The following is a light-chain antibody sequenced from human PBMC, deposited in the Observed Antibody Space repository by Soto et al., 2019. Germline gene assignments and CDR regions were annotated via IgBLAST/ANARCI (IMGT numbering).Light chain of an antibody. J-gene: IGKJ1*01. CDR2: GAS. CDR3: QQYGSSPRT. V-gene: IGKV3-20*01. Sequence: EIVLTQAPGTLSLSTGERATLSCRASQSVSSSYLAWYQQKPGQAPRLLIYGASSRATGIPDRFSGSGSGTDFTLTISRLEPEDVAVYYCQQYGSSPRTFGQGTKVDIK. CDR1: QSVSSSY.